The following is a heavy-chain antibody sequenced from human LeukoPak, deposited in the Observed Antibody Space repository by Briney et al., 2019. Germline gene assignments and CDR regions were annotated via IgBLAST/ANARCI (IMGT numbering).Heavy chain of an antibody. J-gene: IGHJ4*02. CDR3: ASQLGAGTKGY. CDR1: GGSFSGYY. CDR2: INHSGST. Sequence: SETLSLTCAVYGGSFSGYYWSWIRQPPGKGLEWIGEINHSGSTNYNPSLKSRVTISVDTSKNQFSPKLSSVTAADTAVYYCASQLGAGTKGYWGQGTLVTVSS. V-gene: IGHV4-34*01. D-gene: IGHD6-19*01.